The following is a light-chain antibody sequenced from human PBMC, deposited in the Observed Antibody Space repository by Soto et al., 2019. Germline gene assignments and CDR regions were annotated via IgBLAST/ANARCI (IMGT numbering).Light chain of an antibody. J-gene: IGKJ4*01. V-gene: IGKV3-11*01. CDR1: QSVSSY. CDR2: DAS. Sequence: IVMTQSPATLSLSPGERATLSCRASQSVSSYLAWYQQKPGQAPRLLIYDASNRATGIPARFSGSGSGTDFTLTISSLEPEDFAVYYCQQRSNWPTTLGGGTKVDIK. CDR3: QQRSNWPTT.